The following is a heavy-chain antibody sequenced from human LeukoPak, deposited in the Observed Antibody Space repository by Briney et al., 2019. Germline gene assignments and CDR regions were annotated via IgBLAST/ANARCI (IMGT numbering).Heavy chain of an antibody. D-gene: IGHD3-22*01. V-gene: IGHV3-30-3*01. CDR1: GFTFSSYA. J-gene: IGHJ4*02. CDR3: ARPMHDSSGYPPTDY. Sequence: PERSLRLSCAASGFTFSSYAMHWVRQAPGKGLEWVAVISYDGSNKYYADSVKGRFTISRDNSKNTLYLQMNSLRAEDTAVYYCARPMHDSSGYPPTDYWGQGTLVTVSS. CDR2: ISYDGSNK.